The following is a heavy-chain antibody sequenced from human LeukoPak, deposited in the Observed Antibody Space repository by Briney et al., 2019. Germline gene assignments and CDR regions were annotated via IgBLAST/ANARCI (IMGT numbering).Heavy chain of an antibody. CDR1: GFTFSSYA. V-gene: IGHV3-23*01. CDR3: AKDHGYSSGYLGYFFDY. D-gene: IGHD6-19*01. J-gene: IGHJ4*02. CDR2: ISGSGGST. Sequence: GGSLRLSCAASGFTFSSYAMSWVRQAPGKGLEWVSAISGSGGSTYYADSVKGRFTISRDNSKNTLYLQMNSLRAEDTAVYYCAKDHGYSSGYLGYFFDYWGQGTLVTVSS.